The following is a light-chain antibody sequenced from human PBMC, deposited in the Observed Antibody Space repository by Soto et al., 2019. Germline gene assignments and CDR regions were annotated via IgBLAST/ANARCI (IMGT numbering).Light chain of an antibody. Sequence: EVRPFPSTLSFASGDRATLSWRASQSLTNSFIAWYQQKPGQAPRLLIYDTSSRASGIPDRFSGSGSGTDFTLTISRLETEDFAVFYCQQYGTSEIIFGQGRLLEVK. CDR3: QQYGTSEII. CDR1: QSLTNSF. CDR2: DTS. V-gene: IGKV3-20*01. J-gene: IGKJ5*01.